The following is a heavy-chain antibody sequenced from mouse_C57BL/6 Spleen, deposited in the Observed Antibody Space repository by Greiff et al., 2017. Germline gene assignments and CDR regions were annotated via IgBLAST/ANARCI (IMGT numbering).Heavy chain of an antibody. CDR1: GYAFTNYL. J-gene: IGHJ1*03. Sequence: VQLVESGAELVRPGTSVKVSCKASGYAFTNYLIEWVKQRPGQGLEWIGVINPGSGGTNYNEKFKGKATLTADKSSSTAYMQLSSLTSEDSAVYFCARYDYSNYYWYFEGWGTGTTVTVSS. D-gene: IGHD2-5*01. V-gene: IGHV1-54*01. CDR3: ARYDYSNYYWYFEG. CDR2: INPGSGGT.